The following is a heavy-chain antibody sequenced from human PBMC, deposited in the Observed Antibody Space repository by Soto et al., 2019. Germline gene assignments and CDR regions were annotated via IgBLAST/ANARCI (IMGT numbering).Heavy chain of an antibody. CDR1: GGSVSNDSYY. D-gene: IGHD1-26*01. Sequence: SETLSLTCTVSGGSVSNDSYYWTWIRQHPGKGLEWIGYVYYSGSTYYNPSLKSRITISIDTSKNQFSLKLSSVTAADTAVYYCGRDREMGLLTSGYYFDYWGQGTLVTVSS. CDR2: VYYSGST. CDR3: GRDREMGLLTSGYYFDY. V-gene: IGHV4-31*03. J-gene: IGHJ4*02.